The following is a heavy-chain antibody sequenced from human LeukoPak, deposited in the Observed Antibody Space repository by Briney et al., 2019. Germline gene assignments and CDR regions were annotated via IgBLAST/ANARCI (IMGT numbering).Heavy chain of an antibody. CDR2: ISGSGGST. J-gene: IGHJ4*02. D-gene: IGHD2-15*01. V-gene: IGHV3-23*01. Sequence: GGSLRLSCAASGFTLSSYAMSWVRQAPGKGLEWVSAISGSGGSTYYADSVKGRFTISRDNSKNTLYLQMNSLRAEDTAVYYCAKDLTVVVAATGDYWGQGTLVTVSS. CDR3: AKDLTVVVAATGDY. CDR1: GFTLSSYA.